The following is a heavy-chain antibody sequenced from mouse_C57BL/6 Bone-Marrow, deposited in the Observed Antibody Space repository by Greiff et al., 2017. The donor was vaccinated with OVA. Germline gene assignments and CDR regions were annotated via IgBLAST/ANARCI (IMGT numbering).Heavy chain of an antibody. V-gene: IGHV6-6*01. CDR1: GFTFSDAW. CDR3: TRITVVATDAMDY. CDR2: IRNKANNHAT. J-gene: IGHJ4*01. Sequence: DVKLVESGGGLVQPGGSMKLSCAASGFTFSDAWMDWVRQSPEKGLEWVAEIRNKANNHATYYAESVKGRFTISRDDSKSSVYLQMNSLRAEDTGIYYCTRITVVATDAMDYWGQGTSVTVSS. D-gene: IGHD1-1*01.